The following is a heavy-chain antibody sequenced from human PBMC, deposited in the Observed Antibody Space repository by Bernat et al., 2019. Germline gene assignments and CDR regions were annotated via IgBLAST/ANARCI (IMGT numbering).Heavy chain of an antibody. J-gene: IGHJ4*02. CDR3: AKVRAPKGDYAGPIDY. V-gene: IGHV3-23*01. Sequence: EVQLLESGGDLVQPGGSLRLSCAASGFTFNSYAMSWVRQAPGKGLEWVSTISASSGRTYYADSVKGRFTISRDNSKNTLHLQMSSLRAEDTAVYYCAKVRAPKGDYAGPIDYWGQGALVTVSS. CDR1: GFTFNSYA. D-gene: IGHD4-23*01. CDR2: ISASSGRT.